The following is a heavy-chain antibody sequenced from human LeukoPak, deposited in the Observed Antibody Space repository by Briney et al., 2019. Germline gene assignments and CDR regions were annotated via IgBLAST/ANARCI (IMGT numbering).Heavy chain of an antibody. CDR2: IYHTGST. D-gene: IGHD6-19*01. V-gene: IGHV4-38-2*01. CDR3: ARADRLSSSGWPVHFDY. Sequence: SETLSLTCAVSGYSISSGYYWGWIQQPPGKGLEWIGSIYHTGSTYYNPSLKSRVTISIDTSKNQFSLKLSSVTAADTAVYFCARADRLSSSGWPVHFDYWGQGTLVTVSS. CDR1: GYSISSGYY. J-gene: IGHJ4*02.